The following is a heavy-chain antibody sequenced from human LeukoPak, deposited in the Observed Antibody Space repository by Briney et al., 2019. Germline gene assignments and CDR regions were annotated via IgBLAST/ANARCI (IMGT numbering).Heavy chain of an antibody. CDR2: IYPGDSDT. CDR3: ARVYDYWSGYDYRGFDY. V-gene: IGHV5-51*01. D-gene: IGHD3-3*01. J-gene: IGHJ4*02. Sequence: PGESLKISCKGSGYRFTTHWIGWVRQMPGKGLEWMGIIYPGDSDTRYWPSFQGRVTISADKSISTAYLQWSSLKASDTAMYYCARVYDYWSGYDYRGFDYWGQGTLVTVSS. CDR1: GYRFTTHW.